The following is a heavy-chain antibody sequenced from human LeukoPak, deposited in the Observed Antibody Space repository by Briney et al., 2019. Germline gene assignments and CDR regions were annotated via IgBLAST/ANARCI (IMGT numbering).Heavy chain of an antibody. CDR2: IYYSGST. CDR3: ASHGYYYYYGMDV. J-gene: IGHJ6*02. CDR1: GGSISSSSYY. Sequence: SETLSLTCTVSGGSISSSSYYWGWIRQPPGKGLEWNGSIYYSGSTYYNPSLKSRVTISVDTSKNQFSLKLSSVTAADTALYYCASHGYYYYYGMDVWGQGTTVTVSS. V-gene: IGHV4-39*01.